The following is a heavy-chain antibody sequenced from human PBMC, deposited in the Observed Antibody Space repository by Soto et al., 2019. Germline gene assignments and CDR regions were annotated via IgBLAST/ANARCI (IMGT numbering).Heavy chain of an antibody. V-gene: IGHV4-34*01. CDR3: AGREFASSSFHYYYYAVDV. CDR2: INHSGST. D-gene: IGHD6-6*01. CDR1: GGSFSDYF. Sequence: NPSETLSLTCAVYGGSFSDYFWTWIRQPPGKGLEWIWEINHSGSTNFNPSLKSRFAISADTSRNQFSLRVTSVTAADTAVYYCAGREFASSSFHYYYYAVDVWGQGTTVTVSS. J-gene: IGHJ6*02.